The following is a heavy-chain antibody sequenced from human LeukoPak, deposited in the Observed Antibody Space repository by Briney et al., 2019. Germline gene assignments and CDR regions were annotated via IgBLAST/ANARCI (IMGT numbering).Heavy chain of an antibody. CDR1: GFTFSSYA. CDR3: AKDRGYCSGGSCFYFDY. CDR2: ISYDGSNK. J-gene: IGHJ4*02. Sequence: PGRSLRLSCAASGFTFSSYAMHWVRQAPGKGLEWVAVISYDGSNKYYADSVKGRFTISRDNSKNTLYLQMNSLRAEDTAVYYCAKDRGYCSGGSCFYFDYWGQGTLVTVSS. V-gene: IGHV3-30*04. D-gene: IGHD2-15*01.